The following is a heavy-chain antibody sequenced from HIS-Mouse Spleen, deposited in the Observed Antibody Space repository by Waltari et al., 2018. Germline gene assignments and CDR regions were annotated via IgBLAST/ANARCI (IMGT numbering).Heavy chain of an antibody. CDR3: AGITVTTRWVGDAY. J-gene: IGHJ4*02. CDR1: GGSISSSSYY. V-gene: IGHV4-39*07. D-gene: IGHD4-4*01. Sequence: QLQLQDSGPGLVKPSEPLSLTGTVSGGSISSSSYYWGWMRQPPGKGLEWIGSIYYSGSTYYNPSLKSRVTISVDTSKNQFSLKLSSVTAADTAVYYCAGITVTTRWVGDAYWGQGTLVTVSS. CDR2: IYYSGST.